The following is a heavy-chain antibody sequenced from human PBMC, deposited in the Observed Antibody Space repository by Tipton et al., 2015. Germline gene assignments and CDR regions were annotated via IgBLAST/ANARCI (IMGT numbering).Heavy chain of an antibody. J-gene: IGHJ4*02. CDR1: GGSFSDYY. Sequence: TLSLTCAVYGGSFSDYYWSWIRQPPGKGPEWIGSTYYTGATYYNPSLQSRVTVSLDTSKNQFSLSLSSVTAADTAVYYCARHLNYGGNCHWDYWDQGALVTVSS. CDR3: ARHLNYGGNCHWDY. CDR2: TYYTGAT. D-gene: IGHD4-23*01. V-gene: IGHV4-34*01.